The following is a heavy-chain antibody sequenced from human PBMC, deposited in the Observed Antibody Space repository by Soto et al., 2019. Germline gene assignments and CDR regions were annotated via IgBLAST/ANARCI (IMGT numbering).Heavy chain of an antibody. V-gene: IGHV3-23*01. D-gene: IGHD6-19*01. Sequence: EVRLLESGGGLVQPGGSLRLSCAASGYTFSGYAVSWVRQAPGKGLEWVSGISGRGDNTYYADSVKGRFTISRDNSKNTLFLKMNSLRAEDTAVYYCAKHIAVATRLFDYWGQGTLVTVSS. J-gene: IGHJ4*02. CDR3: AKHIAVATRLFDY. CDR2: ISGRGDNT. CDR1: GYTFSGYA.